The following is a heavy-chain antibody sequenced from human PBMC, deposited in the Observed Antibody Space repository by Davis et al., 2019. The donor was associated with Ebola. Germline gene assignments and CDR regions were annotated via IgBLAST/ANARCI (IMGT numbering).Heavy chain of an antibody. CDR3: ARDVRLITMVRGVTYYYYYGMDV. CDR1: GGSISSGGYY. Sequence: PSETLSLTCTVSGGSISSGGYYWSWIRQHPGKGLEWIGYIYYSGSTYYNPSLKGRVTISVDTSKNQFSLKLSSVTAADTAVYYCARDVRLITMVRGVTYYYYYGMDVWGQGTTVTVSS. CDR2: IYYSGST. V-gene: IGHV4-31*03. J-gene: IGHJ6*02. D-gene: IGHD3-10*01.